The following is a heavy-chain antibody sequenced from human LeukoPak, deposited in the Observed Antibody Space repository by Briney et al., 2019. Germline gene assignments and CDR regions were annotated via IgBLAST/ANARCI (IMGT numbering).Heavy chain of an antibody. CDR3: ARPKNRGNYWRAFDI. CDR1: GFTFSSYW. D-gene: IGHD1-26*01. J-gene: IGHJ3*02. CDR2: IKQDGSDK. Sequence: GGSLRLSCEVSGFTFSSYWMNWVRQAPGKGLEWVANIKQDGSDKYYVDSVKGRFTISRDNAKNSLYLQMNSLRAEDTAVYYCARPKNRGNYWRAFDIWGQGTMVTVSS. V-gene: IGHV3-7*01.